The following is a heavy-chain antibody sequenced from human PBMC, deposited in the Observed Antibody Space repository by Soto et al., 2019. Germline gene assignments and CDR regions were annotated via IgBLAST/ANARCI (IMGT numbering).Heavy chain of an antibody. CDR3: ARDSGAGPRDNGLEL. J-gene: IGHJ3*01. CDR1: GFSISSYN. V-gene: IGHV3-21*01. CDR2: ITPSSTYI. D-gene: IGHD2-8*01. Sequence: EVQLVESGGGLVRPGGSLRLSCSASGFSISSYNMNWVRQAPGKGLEWVSSITPSSTYIYYTGLVKGRFTISRDNAENSLYLQMNTLRVEDTAVYYCARDSGAGPRDNGLELWGQGTMVTIS.